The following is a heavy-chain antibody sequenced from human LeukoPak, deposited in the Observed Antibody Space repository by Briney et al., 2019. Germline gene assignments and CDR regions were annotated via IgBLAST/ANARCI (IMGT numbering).Heavy chain of an antibody. D-gene: IGHD4-17*01. CDR3: ARTGSTVTMLYPFDH. Sequence: SETLSLTCTVSGGSIRSYYWSWMRQPPGKGLEWIGYIYYSGSNNYNPSLKSRVSISVDTSKNQFSLKLSSVTAADTAVYYCARTGSTVTMLYPFDHWGQGTLVTVSS. J-gene: IGHJ4*02. CDR1: GGSIRSYY. V-gene: IGHV4-59*01. CDR2: IYYSGSN.